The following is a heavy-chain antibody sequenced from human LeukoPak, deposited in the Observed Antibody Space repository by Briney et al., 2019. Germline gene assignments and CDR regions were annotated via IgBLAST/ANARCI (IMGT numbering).Heavy chain of an antibody. Sequence: KASQTLSLTCAISGDSVSSNSAAWNWIRQSPSRGLEWLGRTYYRSKWYNDYAVSVKSRITINPDTSKNQFSLQLNSVTPEDTAVYYCAREYDSSSSKLLPFDPWGQGTLVTVSS. V-gene: IGHV6-1*01. D-gene: IGHD6-13*01. CDR3: AREYDSSSSKLLPFDP. CDR1: GDSVSSNSAA. CDR2: TYYRSKWYN. J-gene: IGHJ5*02.